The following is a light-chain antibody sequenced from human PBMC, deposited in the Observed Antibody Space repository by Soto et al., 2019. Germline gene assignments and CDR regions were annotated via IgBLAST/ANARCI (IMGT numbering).Light chain of an antibody. J-gene: IGKJ1*01. Sequence: DIQMTQSPSTLSASVGDRVTITCRASQSISSCLAWYQQKPGKAPKLLIYDASSLESGVPSRFSGSGSETEFTLTISSLQPYDFATYYCQQYNSYSRTFGQGTKVEIK. CDR3: QQYNSYSRT. CDR2: DAS. V-gene: IGKV1-5*01. CDR1: QSISSC.